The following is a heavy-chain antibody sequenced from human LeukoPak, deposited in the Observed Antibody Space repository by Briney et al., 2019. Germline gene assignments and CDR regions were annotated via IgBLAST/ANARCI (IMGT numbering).Heavy chain of an antibody. J-gene: IGHJ4*02. CDR2: IRYDGSNK. CDR3: ARDPTQYLRYGHFDY. CDR1: GSTFSSYA. V-gene: IGHV3-30*02. D-gene: IGHD5/OR15-5a*01. Sequence: GGSLRLSCAASGSTFSSYAMHWVRQAPGKGLEWVAFIRYDGSNKYYADSVKGRFTISRDNSKNTLYLQMNSLRAEDTAVYYCARDPTQYLRYGHFDYWGQGTLVTVSS.